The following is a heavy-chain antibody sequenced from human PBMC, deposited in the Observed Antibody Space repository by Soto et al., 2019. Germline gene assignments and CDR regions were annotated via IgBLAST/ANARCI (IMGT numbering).Heavy chain of an antibody. CDR1: GGTFSSYT. J-gene: IGHJ3*02. Sequence: QVQLVQSGAEVKKPGSSVKVSCKASGGTFSSYTISWVRQAPGQGLEWMGRIIPILGIANYAQKFQGRVTITADKSTSTAYMELSSLRSEDTAVYYCARSPGSSGYDDAFDIWGQGTMVTVSS. CDR3: ARSPGSSGYDDAFDI. D-gene: IGHD3-22*01. V-gene: IGHV1-69*02. CDR2: IIPILGIA.